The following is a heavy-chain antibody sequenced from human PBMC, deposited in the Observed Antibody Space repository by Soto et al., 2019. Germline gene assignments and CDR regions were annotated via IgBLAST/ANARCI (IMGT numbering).Heavy chain of an antibody. CDR2: ISYDGSNR. V-gene: IGHV3-30*18. D-gene: IGHD3-10*01. CDR3: AKDLYGSETYTYYCGMDF. Sequence: QVQLVESGGGVVQPGRSLRLSCAASGFTFSRFGMHWVRQAPGKGLAWVAVISYDGSNRFYADSVKGRFTISRDNSKNTLYLQMNSLRPEDTAVYYCAKDLYGSETYTYYCGMDFWGQGTTVTVSS. CDR1: GFTFSRFG. J-gene: IGHJ6*02.